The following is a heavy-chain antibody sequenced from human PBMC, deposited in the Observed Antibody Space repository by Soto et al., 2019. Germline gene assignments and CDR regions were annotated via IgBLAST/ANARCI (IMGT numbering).Heavy chain of an antibody. CDR1: GYSFTSYW. J-gene: IGHJ6*03. D-gene: IGHD3-3*01. CDR3: ARHLTIFGQDDYYYYMDV. V-gene: IGHV5-51*01. Sequence: GESLKISCKGSGYSFTSYWIGWVRQMPGKGLEWMGIIYPGDSDTRYSPSFQGQVTISADKSISTAYLQWSSLKASDTAMYYCARHLTIFGQDDYYYYMDVWGKGTTVTVSS. CDR2: IYPGDSDT.